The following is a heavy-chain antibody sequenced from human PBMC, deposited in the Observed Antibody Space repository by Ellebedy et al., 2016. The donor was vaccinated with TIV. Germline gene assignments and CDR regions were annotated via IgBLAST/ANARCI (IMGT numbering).Heavy chain of an antibody. D-gene: IGHD3-22*01. CDR1: GDSMLTSFYY. J-gene: IGHJ6*02. CDR2: IYYSGST. V-gene: IGHV4-39*07. CDR3: ARDRMYYYDSSGSYQYYGMDV. Sequence: SETLSLTXTVSGDSMLTSFYYWGWIRQPPEKGLEWIGSIYYSGSTYYNPSLKSRVTISVDTSKNQFSLKLRSVTAADTAVYYCARDRMYYYDSSGSYQYYGMDVWGQGTTVTVSS.